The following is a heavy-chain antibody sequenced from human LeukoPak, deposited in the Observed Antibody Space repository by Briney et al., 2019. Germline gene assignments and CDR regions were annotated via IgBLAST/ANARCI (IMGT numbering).Heavy chain of an antibody. CDR2: INTNTGNP. CDR1: GYTFTSYA. J-gene: IGHJ4*02. Sequence: VASVKVSCKASGYTFTSYAMNWVRQAPGQGLEWMGWINTNTGNPTYAQGFTGRFVFSLDTSVSTAYLQISSLKAEDTAVYYCATKPGHRNSYYFDYWGQGTLVTVSS. V-gene: IGHV7-4-1*02. CDR3: ATKPGHRNSYYFDY. D-gene: IGHD1-14*01.